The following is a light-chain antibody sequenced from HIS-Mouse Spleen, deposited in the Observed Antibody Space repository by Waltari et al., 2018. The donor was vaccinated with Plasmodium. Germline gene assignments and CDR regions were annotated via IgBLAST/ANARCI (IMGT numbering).Light chain of an antibody. Sequence: QSALTHPAPASGSPGQSITIPCTGTSSGVGSYNLVSWYQQHPGKAPKLMIYEGSKRPSGVSNRFSGSKSGNTASLTISGLQAEDEADYYCCSYAGSSTFVVFGGGTKLTVL. V-gene: IGLV2-23*03. J-gene: IGLJ3*02. CDR3: CSYAGSSTFVV. CDR1: SSGVGSYNL. CDR2: EGS.